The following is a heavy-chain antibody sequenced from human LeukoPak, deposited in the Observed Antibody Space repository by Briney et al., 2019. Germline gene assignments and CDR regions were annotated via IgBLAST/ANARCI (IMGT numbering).Heavy chain of an antibody. CDR1: GYSFTSYW. V-gene: IGHV5-51*01. J-gene: IGHJ3*02. CDR2: IYPGDSDT. CDR3: ASTTGTTLDAFDI. D-gene: IGHD1-1*01. Sequence: GESLKISCKGSGYSFTSYWIGWVRQMPGKGLEWMGIIYPGDSDTRYSPSFQGQVTISADKSISTAYLQWSGLKASDTAMYYCASTTGTTLDAFDIWGQGTMVTVSS.